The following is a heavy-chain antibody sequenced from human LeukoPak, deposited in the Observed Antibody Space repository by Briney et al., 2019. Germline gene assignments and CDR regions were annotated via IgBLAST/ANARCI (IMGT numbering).Heavy chain of an antibody. CDR2: IKLKVGEK. D-gene: IGHD4-17*01. J-gene: IGHJ6*03. Sequence: PRRSRSLSCAVARFTLTSFCTGWVSHAPEGVLGWVSNIKLKVGEKTYMDSVKGRFTLSRDHPKNSLYLQINSLRVEGPAVYYCARSGDTVTPRYYYMHVWRKG. CDR1: RFTLTSFC. V-gene: IGHV3-7*01. CDR3: ARSGDTVTPRYYYMHV.